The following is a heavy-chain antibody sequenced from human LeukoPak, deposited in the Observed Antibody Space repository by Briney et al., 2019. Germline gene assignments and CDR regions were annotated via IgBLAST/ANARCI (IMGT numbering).Heavy chain of an antibody. CDR3: ARVIYGSGSYYNGLTFDY. D-gene: IGHD3-10*01. V-gene: IGHV3-21*01. CDR1: GFTFSNYS. Sequence: GGSLRLSXAASGFTFSNYSMNWVRQAPGKGLEWDSSISSGSSYIYYADSVKGRFTISRDNAKNSLYLQMNSLRAEDTAVYYCARVIYGSGSYYNGLTFDYWGQGTLVTVSS. CDR2: ISSGSSYI. J-gene: IGHJ4*02.